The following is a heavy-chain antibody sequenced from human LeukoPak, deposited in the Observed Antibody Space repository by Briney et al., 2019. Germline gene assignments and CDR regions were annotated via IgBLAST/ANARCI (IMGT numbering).Heavy chain of an antibody. J-gene: IGHJ6*02. D-gene: IGHD3-3*02. CDR1: GFTFNTYS. Sequence: PGGSLRLSCAASGFTFNTYSMNWVRQAPGKGLEWVSYVSSSSTSIYYADSVKGRFTISRDNGVNSLILQMNALTAEDTAVYYCAREGHSSPRGYFGVDVWGQGTTVTVSS. CDR2: VSSSSTSI. V-gene: IGHV3-21*01. CDR3: AREGHSSPRGYFGVDV.